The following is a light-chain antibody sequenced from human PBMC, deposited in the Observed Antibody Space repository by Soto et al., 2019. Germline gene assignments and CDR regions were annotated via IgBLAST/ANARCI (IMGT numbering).Light chain of an antibody. Sequence: QSALTQPPSASGTPGQRVTISCSGSSSNVGSNVVNWYQQLPGTAPQLLIYTNNQRPSGVPDRFSGSKSGTSASLAISGLQSEDEADYYCAAWDDSLNGRVVFGGGTKLTVL. J-gene: IGLJ2*01. CDR1: SSNVGSNV. CDR2: TNN. CDR3: AAWDDSLNGRVV. V-gene: IGLV1-44*01.